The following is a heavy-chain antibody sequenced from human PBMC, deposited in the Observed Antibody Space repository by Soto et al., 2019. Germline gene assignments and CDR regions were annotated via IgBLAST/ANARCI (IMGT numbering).Heavy chain of an antibody. V-gene: IGHV3-9*01. J-gene: IGHJ6*01. D-gene: IGHD3-22*01. CDR1: GFTFDDYA. CDR3: AKSLPRSYYYDSSGYHYGMDV. CDR2: ISWNSGSI. Sequence: EVQLVESGGGLVQPGRSLRLSCAASGFTFDDYAMHWVRQAPGKGLEWVSGISWNSGSIGYADSVKGRFTISRDNAKNSLYLQMNSLRAEDTALYYCAKSLPRSYYYDSSGYHYGMDVW.